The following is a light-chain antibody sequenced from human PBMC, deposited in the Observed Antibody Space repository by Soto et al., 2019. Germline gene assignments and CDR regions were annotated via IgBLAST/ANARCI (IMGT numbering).Light chain of an antibody. CDR3: QKYNSAPRT. CDR1: QGISNY. J-gene: IGKJ1*01. V-gene: IGKV1-27*01. CDR2: AAS. Sequence: DIQMTQSPSSLSASVGDRVTITCRASQGISNYLAWYQQKPGKVPKLLIYAASTLQSGVPSRFSGSGYGTDFTLTISSLKSEDVATYYCQKYNSAPRTFGQGTKVEIK.